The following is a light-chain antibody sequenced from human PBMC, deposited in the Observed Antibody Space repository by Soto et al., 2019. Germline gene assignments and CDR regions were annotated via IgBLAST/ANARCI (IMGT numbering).Light chain of an antibody. Sequence: IQLTQSPSSLSASVGDRVTITCRASQGISNYLGWYQQKPGKAPKVLVYAASTLQSGVPSRFSGSGSETDFTLTISSLQPEDFATYSCQQSYSTTWTFGQGTKVDIK. J-gene: IGKJ1*01. V-gene: IGKV1-39*01. CDR1: QGISNY. CDR2: AAS. CDR3: QQSYSTTWT.